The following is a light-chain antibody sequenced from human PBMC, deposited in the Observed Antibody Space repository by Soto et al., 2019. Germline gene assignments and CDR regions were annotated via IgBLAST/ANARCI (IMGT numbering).Light chain of an antibody. CDR2: DAF. Sequence: EIVLTQSPATLSLSPGERATLSCRASQSVSSYLAWYQQKPGQAPRLLIYDAFNRATGIPARFSGSGSFTVFTLTISSLEPEDFAVYYGQELSNWPLTAGRGTKVQIK. CDR1: QSVSSY. V-gene: IGKV3-11*01. J-gene: IGKJ4*01. CDR3: QELSNWPLT.